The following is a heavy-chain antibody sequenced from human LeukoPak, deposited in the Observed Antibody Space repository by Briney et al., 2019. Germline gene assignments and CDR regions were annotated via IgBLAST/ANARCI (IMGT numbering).Heavy chain of an antibody. Sequence: PGGSLRLSCAASGFTFSSYSMNWVRQAPGKGLEWVSSISSSSSYIYYADSVKGRFTISRDNAKNSLYLQMNSLRAEDTAVYYCARGALDTLSPFDYWGQGTLVTVSS. D-gene: IGHD2-15*01. CDR2: ISSSSSYI. CDR1: GFTFSSYS. CDR3: ARGALDTLSPFDY. J-gene: IGHJ4*02. V-gene: IGHV3-21*01.